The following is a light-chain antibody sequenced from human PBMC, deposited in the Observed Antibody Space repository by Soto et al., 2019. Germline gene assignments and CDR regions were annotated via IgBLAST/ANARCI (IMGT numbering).Light chain of an antibody. CDR3: QQYYSTPLT. CDR1: QTVSSNY. J-gene: IGKJ4*01. V-gene: IGKV3-20*01. Sequence: EIILTQSPDTLSLSPGERATLSCRASQTVSSNYLAWCQQRPGQAPRLLIYGASTRAAGIPDRFSGSGSGTDFTLTITRLEPEDSAVYYCQQYYSTPLTFGGGTKVDI. CDR2: GAS.